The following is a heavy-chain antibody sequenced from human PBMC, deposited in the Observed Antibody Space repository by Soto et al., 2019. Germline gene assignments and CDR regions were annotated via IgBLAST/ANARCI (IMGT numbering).Heavy chain of an antibody. J-gene: IGHJ5*02. Sequence: EVQLLESGGGLVQPGGSLRLSCAASGFTFSSYAMSWVRQAPGKGLEWVSAISGSGGSTYYADSVKGRFTISRDNSKNTLYLQLSSLRAEDTGVDYCAKGHGYSSSGGFDPWGQGTLVTVSS. CDR2: ISGSGGST. V-gene: IGHV3-23*01. CDR3: AKGHGYSSSGGFDP. D-gene: IGHD6-13*01. CDR1: GFTFSSYA.